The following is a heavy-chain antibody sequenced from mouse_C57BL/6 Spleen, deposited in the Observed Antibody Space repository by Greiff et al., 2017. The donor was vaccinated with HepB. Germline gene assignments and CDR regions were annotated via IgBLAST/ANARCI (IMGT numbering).Heavy chain of an antibody. J-gene: IGHJ4*01. V-gene: IGHV1-7*01. CDR1: GYTFTSYW. Sequence: VQVVESGAELAKPGASVKLSCKASGYTFTSYWMHWVKQRPGQGLEWIGYINPSSGYTKYNQKFKDKATLTADKFSSTAYMQLSSLTYEDSAVYYCAREGTVVANAMDYWGQGTSVTVSS. D-gene: IGHD1-1*01. CDR2: INPSSGYT. CDR3: AREGTVVANAMDY.